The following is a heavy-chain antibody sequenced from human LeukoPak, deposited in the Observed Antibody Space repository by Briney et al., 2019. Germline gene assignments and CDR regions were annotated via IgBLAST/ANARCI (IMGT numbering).Heavy chain of an antibody. CDR3: AKDARRYYYDSSGYHDY. J-gene: IGHJ4*02. CDR2: ISWNSGSI. CDR1: GFTFDDYA. D-gene: IGHD3-22*01. Sequence: GGSLRLSCAASGFTFDDYAMHWVRQAAGKGLEWVSGISWNSGSIDYADSVKGRFTISRDNAKNSLYLQMNSLRAEDTALYYCAKDARRYYYDSSGYHDYWGQGTLVTVSS. V-gene: IGHV3-9*01.